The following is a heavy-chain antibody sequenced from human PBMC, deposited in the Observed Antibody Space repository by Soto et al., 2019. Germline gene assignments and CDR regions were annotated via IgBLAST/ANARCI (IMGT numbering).Heavy chain of an antibody. Sequence: GGSLRLSCAASGFTFSDYYMSWIRQAPGKGLEWVSYISSSGSTIYYADSVKGRFTISRDNAKNSLYLQMNSLRAEDTAVYYCARDPQELGSSYMDVWGKGTAVTVSS. J-gene: IGHJ6*03. V-gene: IGHV3-11*01. CDR3: ARDPQELGSSYMDV. CDR2: ISSSGSTI. CDR1: GFTFSDYY. D-gene: IGHD2-15*01.